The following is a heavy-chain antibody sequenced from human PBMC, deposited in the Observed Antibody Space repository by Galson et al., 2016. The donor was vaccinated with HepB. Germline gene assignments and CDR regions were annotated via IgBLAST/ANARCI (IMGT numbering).Heavy chain of an antibody. CDR3: ARDNTGRFDY. J-gene: IGHJ4*02. Sequence: SLRLSCAASGFTFSSYWMHWVRQDAGRGLVWVSSITPDGSRTAYADSVRGRFTISRDNAKNTLDLQMDSLRAEDTAVYYCARDNTGRFDYWGQGALVTVPS. CDR2: ITPDGSRT. CDR1: GFTFSSYW. V-gene: IGHV3-74*01. D-gene: IGHD2-8*02.